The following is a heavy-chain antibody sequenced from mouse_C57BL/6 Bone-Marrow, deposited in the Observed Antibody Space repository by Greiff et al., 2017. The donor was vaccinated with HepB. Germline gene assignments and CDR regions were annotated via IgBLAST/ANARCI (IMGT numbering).Heavy chain of an antibody. CDR3: ARGLITPLLDD. V-gene: IGHV1-76*01. Sequence: QVQLPQSGAELVRPGASVKLSCKASGYTFTDYYINWVKQRPGQGLEWIARIYPGSGNTYYNEKFKGKATLTAEKSSSTAYMQLSSLTSEDSAVYFCARGLITPLLDDWGKGTTRTVSS. D-gene: IGHD1-1*01. CDR2: IYPGSGNT. J-gene: IGHJ2*01. CDR1: GYTFTDYY.